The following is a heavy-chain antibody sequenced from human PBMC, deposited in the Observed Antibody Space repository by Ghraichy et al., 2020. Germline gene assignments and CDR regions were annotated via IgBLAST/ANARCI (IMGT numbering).Heavy chain of an antibody. J-gene: IGHJ4*02. CDR3: AKDIGQNYFFDY. CDR2: ISGSGGPT. D-gene: IGHD3-16*02. V-gene: IGHV3-23*01. CDR1: GFTFSNYA. Sequence: LSLTCAASGFTFSNYAMTWVRQAPGKGLEWVSVISGSGGPTYYADSVKGRFTISRDDSKNTLYLQMNSLRAEDTAVYYCAKDIGQNYFFDYWGQGTLVTVSS.